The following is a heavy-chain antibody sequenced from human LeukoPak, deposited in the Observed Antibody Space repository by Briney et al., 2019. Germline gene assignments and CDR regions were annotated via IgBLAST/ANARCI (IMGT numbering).Heavy chain of an antibody. V-gene: IGHV3-74*01. CDR3: ARAGYSTVDNWFDP. CDR2: INSDGSST. J-gene: IGHJ5*02. D-gene: IGHD6-13*01. Sequence: GGSLRLSCAASGFTFSSYWMYWVRQAPGKGLVWVSRINSDGSSTSYADSVKGRITISRDNAKNTLYLQMNSLRAEDTAVYYCARAGYSTVDNWFDPWGQGTLVTVSS. CDR1: GFTFSSYW.